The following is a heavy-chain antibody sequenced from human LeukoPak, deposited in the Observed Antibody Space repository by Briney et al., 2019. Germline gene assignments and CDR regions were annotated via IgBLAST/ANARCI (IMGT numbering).Heavy chain of an antibody. V-gene: IGHV4-31*03. CDR3: ARDSVLPNSYGYQGAFDI. Sequence: SETLSLTCTVSGGSISSGGYYWSWIRQHPGKGLEWIGYIYYSGSTYYNPSLKSRVTISVDTSKNQFSLKLSSVTAADTAVYYCARDSVLPNSYGYQGAFDIWGQGTMVTVSS. CDR1: GGSISSGGYY. CDR2: IYYSGST. J-gene: IGHJ3*02. D-gene: IGHD5-18*01.